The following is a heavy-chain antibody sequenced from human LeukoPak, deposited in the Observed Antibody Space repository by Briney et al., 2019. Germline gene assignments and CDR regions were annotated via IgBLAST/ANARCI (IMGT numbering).Heavy chain of an antibody. CDR1: GGSIRSYY. Sequence: SETLSLSCTVSGGSIRSYYWSWMRQPPGKGLEWIGYIYYSGSTNYNPSLKSRVTISVDTSKNQFSLKLSSVTAADTAVYYCARAGGSGSYSYYGMDVWGQGTTVTVSS. V-gene: IGHV4-59*01. CDR3: ARAGGSGSYSYYGMDV. J-gene: IGHJ6*02. CDR2: IYYSGST. D-gene: IGHD3-10*01.